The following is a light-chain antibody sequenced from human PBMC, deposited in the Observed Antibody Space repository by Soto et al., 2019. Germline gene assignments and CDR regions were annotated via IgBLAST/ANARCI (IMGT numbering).Light chain of an antibody. CDR3: QQHVSFPRS. Sequence: DIQLTLSPSFLSASVGDRVTIACRASQGIGRFLVWYQQKPGKAPKVLIYAASTLQSGVPSRFSGSGSGTEFTLTISSLQPEDSATYYCQQHVSFPRSFGQGTKLEIK. CDR2: AAS. CDR1: QGIGRF. V-gene: IGKV1-9*01. J-gene: IGKJ2*01.